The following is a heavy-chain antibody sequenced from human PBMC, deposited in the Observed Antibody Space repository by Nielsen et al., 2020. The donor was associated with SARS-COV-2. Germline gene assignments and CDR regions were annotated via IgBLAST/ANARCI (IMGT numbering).Heavy chain of an antibody. V-gene: IGHV3-21*01. CDR1: GFTFSSYS. D-gene: IGHD3-3*01. CDR2: ISSSSSYI. CDR3: ARDLGYDFWSGYQYYYGMDV. J-gene: IGHJ6*02. Sequence: GESLKISCAASGFTFSSYSMNWVRQAPGKGLEWVSSISSSSSYIYYADSVKGRFTISRDNAKNSLYLQMNSLRAEDTAVYYCARDLGYDFWSGYQYYYGMDVWGQGTTVTVSS.